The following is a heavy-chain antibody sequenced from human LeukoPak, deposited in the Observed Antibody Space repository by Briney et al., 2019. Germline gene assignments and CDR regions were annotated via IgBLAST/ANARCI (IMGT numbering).Heavy chain of an antibody. CDR2: IHTGGNT. CDR3: ARGDDSGYYDCFDY. V-gene: IGHV3-53*01. D-gene: IGHD3-22*01. CDR1: GFTVDSNY. J-gene: IGHJ4*02. Sequence: GGSLRLSCAASGFTVDSNYLSWVRQAPGKGLEWVSTIHTGGNTYYAASVKGRFTISRDFSKNTVFLHMNSLRAEDTAMYYCARGDDSGYYDCFDYWGQGALVTVSS.